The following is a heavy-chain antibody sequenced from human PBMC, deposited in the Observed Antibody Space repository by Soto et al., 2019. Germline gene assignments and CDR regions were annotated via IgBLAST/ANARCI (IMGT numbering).Heavy chain of an antibody. CDR1: GFTVSSNY. D-gene: IGHD3-16*02. V-gene: IGHV3-66*01. J-gene: IGHJ4*02. Sequence: GGSLRLSCAASGFTVSSNYMSWVRQAPGKGLEWVSLIYSGGGTYYADSVKGRFTISRDNSKNTVYLQMNSLRAEDTAVYYCARDIEGPSPVWGQGTLVTVSS. CDR3: ARDIEGPSPV. CDR2: IYSGGGT.